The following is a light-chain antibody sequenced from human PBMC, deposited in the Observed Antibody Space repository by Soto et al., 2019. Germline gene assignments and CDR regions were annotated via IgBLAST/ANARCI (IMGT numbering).Light chain of an antibody. J-gene: IGKJ4*01. CDR2: RAS. V-gene: IGKV4-1*01. Sequence: DIVMSQSPASLGVSLCEGATIHCKCLKSRLYNSNNKNYVGWYQHKPGQPPKLLSDRASTRESGVPDRFSGSGSGTDFTLTSSRLQVEDVAVYYCQQYYRTPLSFGGGTKVDI. CDR1: KSRLYNSNNKNY. CDR3: QQYYRTPLS.